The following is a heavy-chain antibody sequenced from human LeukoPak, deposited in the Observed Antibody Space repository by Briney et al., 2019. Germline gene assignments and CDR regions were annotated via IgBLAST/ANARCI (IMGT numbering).Heavy chain of an antibody. Sequence: PGGSLRLSCAASGFTFSTYAMTWVRQAPGKGLESVSLISATGGTIYYADSVRGRFTISRDNAKNSLYLQMNSLRAEDTAVYYCARRFDDWGQGTLVTVSS. CDR3: ARRFDD. CDR1: GFTFSTYA. CDR2: ISATGGTI. J-gene: IGHJ4*02. V-gene: IGHV3-48*03.